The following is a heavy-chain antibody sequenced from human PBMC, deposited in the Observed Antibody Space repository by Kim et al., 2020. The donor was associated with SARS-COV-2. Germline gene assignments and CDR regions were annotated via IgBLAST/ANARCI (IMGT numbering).Heavy chain of an antibody. CDR2: IYYSGST. Sequence: SETLSHTCTVSGGSVSSGSYYWSWIRQPPGKGLEWIGYIYYSGSTNYNPSLKSRVTISVDTSKNQFSLKLSSVTAADTAVYYCARDLRIAAAGTYWFDPWGQGTLVTVSS. D-gene: IGHD6-13*01. CDR1: GGSVSSGSYY. V-gene: IGHV4-61*01. J-gene: IGHJ5*02. CDR3: ARDLRIAAAGTYWFDP.